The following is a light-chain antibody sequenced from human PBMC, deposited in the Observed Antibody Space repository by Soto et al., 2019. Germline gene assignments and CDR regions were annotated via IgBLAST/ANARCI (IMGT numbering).Light chain of an antibody. CDR3: QQYGSSGGIT. J-gene: IGKJ5*01. CDR2: AAS. V-gene: IGKV3-20*01. Sequence: IVLTQSPGTLSLSPWERATLSCRASQSLSSSYLAWYQQKPGQAPRLLIYAASSRATGIPDRFSGSGSGTDFTLTITRLEPEDSAMYYCQQYGSSGGITFGHGTRLEIK. CDR1: QSLSSSY.